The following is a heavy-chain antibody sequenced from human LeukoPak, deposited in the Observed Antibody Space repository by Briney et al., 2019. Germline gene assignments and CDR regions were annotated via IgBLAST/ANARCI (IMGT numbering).Heavy chain of an antibody. CDR1: VYTFTTYY. D-gene: IGHD6-13*01. CDR3: AREGRGVPGAIAAVKGFDY. V-gene: IGHV1-46*01. Sequence: ASVKGSCKASVYTFTTYYMHCVRHAPGQGLESIGIITPIGGSTSYAQKFQGRVTMTRDMSTSTVYMELSSLRSEDTAIYYCAREGRGVPGAIAAVKGFDYWGQGTLVTVSS. J-gene: IGHJ4*02. CDR2: ITPIGGST.